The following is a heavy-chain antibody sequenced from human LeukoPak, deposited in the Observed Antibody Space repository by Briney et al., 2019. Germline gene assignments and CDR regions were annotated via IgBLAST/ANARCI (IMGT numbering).Heavy chain of an antibody. CDR2: IGGSGGST. Sequence: GGSLRLSCAASGFTVSSYAMSWVRQAPGKGLEWVSSIGGSGGSTYYADSVKGRFTISRDNSKNTLYLQMNSLRAEDTAVYYCAKVETAAAATLRGFDYWGQGTLVTVSS. CDR1: GFTVSSYA. J-gene: IGHJ4*02. D-gene: IGHD6-13*01. CDR3: AKVETAAAATLRGFDY. V-gene: IGHV3-23*01.